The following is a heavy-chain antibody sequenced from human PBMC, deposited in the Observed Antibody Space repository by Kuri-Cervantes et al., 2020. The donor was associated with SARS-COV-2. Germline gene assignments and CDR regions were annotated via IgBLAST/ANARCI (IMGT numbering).Heavy chain of an antibody. CDR2: IRSKAYGGTT. Sequence: GESLKISCTVSGFTFGDYAMSWVRQAPGKGLEWVGFIRSKAYGGTTEYAASVKGRFTISRDDSKSIAYLQMNSLKTEDTAVYYCTRDSHYYDFWSGLLDYWGQGTLVTVSS. D-gene: IGHD3-3*01. V-gene: IGHV3-49*04. CDR1: GFTFGDYA. J-gene: IGHJ4*02. CDR3: TRDSHYYDFWSGLLDY.